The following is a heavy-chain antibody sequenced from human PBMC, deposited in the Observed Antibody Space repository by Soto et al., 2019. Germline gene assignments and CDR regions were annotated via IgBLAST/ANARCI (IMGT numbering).Heavy chain of an antibody. V-gene: IGHV3-11*01. CDR2: ISNGDETT. CDR3: ASDARPRDGYNSDS. CDR1: GFIFPDYS. Sequence: GGSLRLSCSASGFIFPDYSMTWIRQAPGKGLEWVSYISNGDETTQYADSVKGRFTVSRDNAKKVLFLQMSSLRVDDTAMYHCASDARPRDGYNSDSWGRGALVTVSS. J-gene: IGHJ4*02. D-gene: IGHD5-12*01.